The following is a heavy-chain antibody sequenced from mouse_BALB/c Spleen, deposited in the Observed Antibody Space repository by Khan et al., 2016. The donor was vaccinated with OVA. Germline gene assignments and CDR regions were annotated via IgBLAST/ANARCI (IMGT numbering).Heavy chain of an antibody. CDR1: GYTFTSYW. Sequence: QVQLKQSGAELAKPGASVKMSCKASGYTFTSYWMHWVKQRPGQGLEWIGYINPSTGYTEYNQKFKDKATLTADKSSSTAYMQLSSLTSEDSAVYYFASSYYYGSSYYAMDYWGQGTSVTVSS. CDR3: ASSYYYGSSYYAMDY. D-gene: IGHD1-1*01. V-gene: IGHV1-7*01. CDR2: INPSTGYT. J-gene: IGHJ4*01.